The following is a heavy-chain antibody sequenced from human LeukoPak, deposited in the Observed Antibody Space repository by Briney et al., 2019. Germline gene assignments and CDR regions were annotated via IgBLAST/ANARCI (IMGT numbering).Heavy chain of an antibody. CDR2: IYYSGTT. D-gene: IGHD1-26*01. V-gene: IGHV4-39*07. J-gene: IGHJ5*02. Sequence: SETLSLTCTVSGGSISNSYYYWGWTRQPPGEALEWIGSIYYSGTTNYNPSLKSRVTISVDTSKNQFSLKLSSVTAADTAVYYCARVLVGATRWFDPWGQGTLVTVSS. CDR1: GGSISNSYYY. CDR3: ARVLVGATRWFDP.